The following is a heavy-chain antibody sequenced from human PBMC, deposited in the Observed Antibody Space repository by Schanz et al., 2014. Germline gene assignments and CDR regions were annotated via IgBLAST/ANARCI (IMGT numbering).Heavy chain of an antibody. Sequence: QVQLVQSGAEVKNPGASVKVSCKASGYTFINSDINWVRQAAGQGLEWMGWMNPKSGNTGYAQKFQGTITMSRTTSTRTAQMNLSRPRPADTYIYYSVRAVGQAAIHGYWFDPWGQGTLVTVAS. CDR3: VRAVGQAAIHGYWFDP. D-gene: IGHD5-12*01. CDR2: MNPKSGNT. V-gene: IGHV1-8*02. J-gene: IGHJ5*02. CDR1: GYTFINSD.